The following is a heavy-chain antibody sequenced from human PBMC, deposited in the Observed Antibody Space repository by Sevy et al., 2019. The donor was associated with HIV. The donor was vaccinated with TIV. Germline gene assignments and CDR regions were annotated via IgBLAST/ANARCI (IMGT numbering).Heavy chain of an antibody. V-gene: IGHV3-7*01. CDR3: ARVWVVVRGTSYKSAGLDI. D-gene: IGHD3-10*01. CDR1: GFTFSSYW. Sequence: GGSLRLSCAASGFTFSSYWMSWVRQAPGKGLEWVGNIKQDGSEKYDVDSVKGRFTISRDNAKKPLYLQMNSLRAEDTAVYYCARVWVVVRGTSYKSAGLDIWGQGTMVTVSS. J-gene: IGHJ3*02. CDR2: IKQDGSEK.